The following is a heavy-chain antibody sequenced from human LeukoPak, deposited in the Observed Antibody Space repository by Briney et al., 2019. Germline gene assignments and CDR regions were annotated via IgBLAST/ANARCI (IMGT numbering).Heavy chain of an antibody. CDR1: GGSISSDDYY. CDR2: IYYSGST. D-gene: IGHD2-21*02. Sequence: PSETLSLTCTVSGGSISSDDYYWSWIRQHPGKGLEWIGYIYYSGSTNYNPSLKSRVTISVDTSKNQFSLKLSSVTAADTAVYYCARMFRGLYCGGDCRNDAFDIWGQGTMVTVSS. CDR3: ARMFRGLYCGGDCRNDAFDI. J-gene: IGHJ3*02. V-gene: IGHV4-30-4*08.